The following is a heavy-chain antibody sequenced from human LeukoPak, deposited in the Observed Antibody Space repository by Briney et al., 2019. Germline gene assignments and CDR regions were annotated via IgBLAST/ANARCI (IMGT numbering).Heavy chain of an antibody. D-gene: IGHD2-15*01. V-gene: IGHV3-23*01. J-gene: IGHJ4*02. CDR1: GFTFSTYA. CDR2: ISESGGST. Sequence: PGVSLRLSCAASGFTFSTYAMNWVRQAPGKGLGWVSGISESGGSTDYADSVKGRFTFSRDNSKSTLYLQMNSLRVEDMAVYYCAKSYCSSGSCKRRGLDYWGQGTLVTVSS. CDR3: AKSYCSSGSCKRRGLDY.